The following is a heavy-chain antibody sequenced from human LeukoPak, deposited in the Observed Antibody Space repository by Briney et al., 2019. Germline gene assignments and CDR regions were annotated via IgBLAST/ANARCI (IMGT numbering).Heavy chain of an antibody. V-gene: IGHV1-18*01. CDR2: ISAYNGNT. J-gene: IGHJ6*02. CDR1: GYTFTSYG. CDR3: ARSPFLASEMGAWDIVVVAAANYYYGMDV. Sequence: ASVKVSCKASGYTFTSYGISWVRQAPGQGLEWMGWISAYNGNTNYAQKLQGRVTMTTDTSTSTAYMKLRSLRSDDTAVYYCARSPFLASEMGAWDIVVVAAANYYYGMDVWGQGTTVTVSS. D-gene: IGHD2-2*01.